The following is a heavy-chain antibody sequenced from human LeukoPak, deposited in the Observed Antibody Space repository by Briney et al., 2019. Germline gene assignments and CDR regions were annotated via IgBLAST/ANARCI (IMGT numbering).Heavy chain of an antibody. CDR3: AADRAGSYLRLVY. CDR1: GFTFTSSV. Sequence: SVKVSCKASGFTFTSSVVQWVRQARGQRLEWIGWIVVGSGNTNYAQKFQERVTITRDMSTSTAYMELSSLRFEDTAVYYCAADRAGSYLRLVYWGQGTPVTVSS. D-gene: IGHD3-10*01. J-gene: IGHJ4*02. CDR2: IVVGSGNT. V-gene: IGHV1-58*01.